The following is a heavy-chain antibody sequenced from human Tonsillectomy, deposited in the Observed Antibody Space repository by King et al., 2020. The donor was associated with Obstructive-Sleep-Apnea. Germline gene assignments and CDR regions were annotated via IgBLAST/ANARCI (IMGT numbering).Heavy chain of an antibody. Sequence: VQLVESGGGVVQPGTSLRLSCAASGFSYSTRDIHWVSQAPGKGLEWVALISWNEREKYYADSVKGRFTISRDNSKNTLYLEMNGLRAEDTAAYYCAKGEWSSRSIDYWGQGTLVTVSS. D-gene: IGHD6-13*01. CDR3: AKGEWSSRSIDY. J-gene: IGHJ4*02. CDR2: ISWNEREK. V-gene: IGHV3-30*18. CDR1: GFSYSTRD.